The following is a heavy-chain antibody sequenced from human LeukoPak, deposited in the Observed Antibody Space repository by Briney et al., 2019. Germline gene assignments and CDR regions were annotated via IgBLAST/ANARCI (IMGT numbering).Heavy chain of an antibody. D-gene: IGHD6-19*01. CDR2: IYYSGST. J-gene: IGHJ4*02. Sequence: PSETLSLTCTVSGGSISSSNWWSWVRQPPGKGLEWIGYIYYSGSTNYNPSLKSRVTISVDTSKNQFSLKLSSVTAADTAVYYCARGGEGSGWYGDYWGQGTLVTVSS. V-gene: IGHV4-61*05. CDR3: ARGGEGSGWYGDY. CDR1: GGSISSSNW.